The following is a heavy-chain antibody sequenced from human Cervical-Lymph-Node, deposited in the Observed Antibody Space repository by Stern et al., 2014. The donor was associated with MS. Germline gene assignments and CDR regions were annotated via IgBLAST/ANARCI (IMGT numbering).Heavy chain of an antibody. CDR2: VHPGDSDT. D-gene: IGHD1-20*01. J-gene: IGHJ4*02. CDR1: GYSFSTYW. Sequence: VQLXXPGAEVQHPGQSHRISCKASGYSFSTYWIGWVRQMPGKGLEWMGIVHPGDSDTRYSPSFQGQVTISADRSITTAYLQWRSLSASDTAIYYCARHDLSGTXXXYWGQGTLVTVSS. CDR3: ARHDLSGTXXXY. V-gene: IGHV5-51*01.